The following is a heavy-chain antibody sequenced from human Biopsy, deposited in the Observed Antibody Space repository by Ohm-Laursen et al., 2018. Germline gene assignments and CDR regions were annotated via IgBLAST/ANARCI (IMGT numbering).Heavy chain of an antibody. CDR3: VRGYSSSWSGYLDH. V-gene: IGHV3-9*01. CDR1: GFTFSDHV. CDR2: ISWDGGSE. J-gene: IGHJ4*02. Sequence: SLRLSCTASGFTFSDHVMHWVWQAPGKGLEWVSGISWDGGSEGYADSVKGRFTISRDNAKNSLFLQMNSLTTEDTALYYCVRGYSSSWSGYLDHWGQGTLVTVSS. D-gene: IGHD3-3*01.